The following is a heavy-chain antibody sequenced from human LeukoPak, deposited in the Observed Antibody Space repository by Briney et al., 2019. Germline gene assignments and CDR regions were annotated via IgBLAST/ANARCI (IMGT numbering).Heavy chain of an antibody. CDR1: GGSISSYY. CDR3: ARAYSSSSFWFDP. J-gene: IGHJ5*02. CDR2: IYYSGST. Sequence: SETLSLTCTVSGGSISSYYWSWIRQPPGKGLEWIGYIYYSGSTNYNPSLKSRVTISVDTSKNQFSLKLSSVTAADTAVYYCARAYSSSSFWFDPWGQGTLVTVSS. V-gene: IGHV4-59*01. D-gene: IGHD6-6*01.